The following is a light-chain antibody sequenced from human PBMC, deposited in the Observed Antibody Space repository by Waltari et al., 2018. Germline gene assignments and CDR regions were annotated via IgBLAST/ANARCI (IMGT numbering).Light chain of an antibody. CDR3: SSFAGTNTRLGVL. CDR2: EVT. Sequence: QSALTKPPSASGSRGHPVTLSCPGTRTTAGGYNFVSCSLQHPGKAPKLISYEVTKRSAGVPDRFSGSKSENTASLTVSGLQTEDEADYYCSSFAGTNTRLGVLFGGGTKLTVL. CDR1: RTTAGGYNF. J-gene: IGLJ2*01. V-gene: IGLV2-8*01.